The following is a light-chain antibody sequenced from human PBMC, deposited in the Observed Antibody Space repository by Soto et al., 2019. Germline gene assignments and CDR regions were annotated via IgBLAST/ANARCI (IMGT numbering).Light chain of an antibody. CDR1: QYITIY. V-gene: IGKV3-11*01. Sequence: EIVLTQSPATLSVSPGERATLSCRASQYITIYLAWYQQKPGQAPRLLIYDASNRATGIPARFSGSGSGTDFTLTISSLEPDDFAVYYCQQRADWPITFGQGTRLE. CDR2: DAS. CDR3: QQRADWPIT. J-gene: IGKJ5*01.